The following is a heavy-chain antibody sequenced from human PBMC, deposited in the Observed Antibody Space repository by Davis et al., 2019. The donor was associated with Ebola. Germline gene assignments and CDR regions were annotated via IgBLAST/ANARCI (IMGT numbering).Heavy chain of an antibody. CDR1: GFTFSSYA. D-gene: IGHD1-26*01. J-gene: IGHJ4*02. CDR2: ISYDGSNK. V-gene: IGHV3-30-3*01. Sequence: GESLKISCAASGFTFSSYAMHWVRQAPGKGLEWVAVISYDGSNKYYADSVKGRFTISRDNSKNTLYLQMNSLRAEDTAVYYCARLQSGSYVDYWGQGTLVTVSS. CDR3: ARLQSGSYVDY.